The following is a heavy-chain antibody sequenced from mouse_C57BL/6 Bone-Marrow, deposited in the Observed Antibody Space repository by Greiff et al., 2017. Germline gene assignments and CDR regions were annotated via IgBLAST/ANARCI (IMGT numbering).Heavy chain of an antibody. CDR1: GYTFTSYG. Sequence: VKLVESGAELARPGASVKLSCKASGYTFTSYGISWVKQRTGQGLEWIGEIYPRSGNTYYNEKFKGKATLTADKSSSTAYMELRSLTSEDSAVYFCARKQTQYYFDYWGQGTTLTVSS. J-gene: IGHJ2*01. V-gene: IGHV1-81*01. CDR2: IYPRSGNT. CDR3: ARKQTQYYFDY.